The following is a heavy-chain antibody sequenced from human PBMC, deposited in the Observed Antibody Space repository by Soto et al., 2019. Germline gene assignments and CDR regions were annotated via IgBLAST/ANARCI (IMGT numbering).Heavy chain of an antibody. CDR1: GGSISSYY. D-gene: IGHD3-22*01. J-gene: IGHJ4*02. Sequence: QVQLQESGPGLVKPSETLSLTCTVSGGSISSYYWSWIRQPAGKGLEWIGRIYTSRSTNYNPSLKSRVTMSVDTSKNQFSLKLSSVTAADTAVYYCARDFAYDSSGHTPEWGQGTLVTVSS. V-gene: IGHV4-4*07. CDR2: IYTSRST. CDR3: ARDFAYDSSGHTPE.